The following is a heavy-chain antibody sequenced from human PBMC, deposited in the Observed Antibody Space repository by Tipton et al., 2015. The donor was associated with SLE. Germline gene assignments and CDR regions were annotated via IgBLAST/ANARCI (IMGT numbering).Heavy chain of an antibody. Sequence: TLSLTCAVSGGSISSGGYSWSWIRRPPGKGLEWIGYIYHSGSTYYNPSLKSRVTISVDRSKNQFSLKLSSVTAADTAVYYCASRGVPGAFDIWGQGTMVTVSS. CDR1: GGSISSGGYS. V-gene: IGHV4-30-2*01. CDR2: IYHSGST. J-gene: IGHJ3*02. D-gene: IGHD3-10*01. CDR3: ASRGVPGAFDI.